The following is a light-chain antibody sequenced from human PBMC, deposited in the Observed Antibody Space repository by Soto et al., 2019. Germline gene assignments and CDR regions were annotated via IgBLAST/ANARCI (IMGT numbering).Light chain of an antibody. J-gene: IGLJ2*01. Sequence: SALTQPASVSGSPGQSITISCTGGYNYVSWYQHHPDKAPKLMIYDVSNRPSGVSNRFSGSKSGNTASLTISGLQAEDEADYYCSSYTSSSTLGVVFGGGTKLTVL. CDR3: SSYTSSSTLGVV. CDR1: GYNY. V-gene: IGLV2-14*03. CDR2: DVS.